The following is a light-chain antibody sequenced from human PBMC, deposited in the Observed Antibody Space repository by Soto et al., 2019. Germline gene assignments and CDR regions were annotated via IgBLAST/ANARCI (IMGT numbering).Light chain of an antibody. CDR3: QHFDNLPLS. CDR1: QDISNY. Sequence: DIQMTQSPPSLSASVGDRVTITCQASQDISNYLNWYQQKLGKAPKLLIYDASNLETGVPSRFSGSGSGTRFTFTITSLQPEDSATYDCQHFDNLPLSFGPGTKVHSK. J-gene: IGKJ3*01. V-gene: IGKV1-33*01. CDR2: DAS.